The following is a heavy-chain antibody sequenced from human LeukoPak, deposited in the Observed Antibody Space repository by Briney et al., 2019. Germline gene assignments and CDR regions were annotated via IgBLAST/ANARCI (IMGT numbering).Heavy chain of an antibody. CDR1: GFTFSTYS. J-gene: IGHJ3*02. Sequence: GGSLRLSCAASGFTFSTYSMNWVRQAPGKGLEWVSSISSSSSSIYYADSVKGRFTISRDNAKNSLYLQMNSLRGDDTAVYYCTTKGVVVVAKVAFDIWGQGTMVTVSS. D-gene: IGHD2-15*01. CDR3: TTKGVVVVAKVAFDI. CDR2: ISSSSSSI. V-gene: IGHV3-21*01.